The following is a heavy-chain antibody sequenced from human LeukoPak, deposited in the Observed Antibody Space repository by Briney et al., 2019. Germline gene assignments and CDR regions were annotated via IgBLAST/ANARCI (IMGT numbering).Heavy chain of an antibody. D-gene: IGHD6-13*01. CDR2: IKQDGSEE. CDR1: GSTFSSYW. V-gene: IGHV3-7*01. Sequence: GGPLSPSCAASGSTFSSYWMSWVRQAPGKGLEWVANIKQDGSEEYYVDSVKGRFTISRDNAKNSLYLQMNSLRAEDTAVYYCARDSVQQLGFDYWGQGTLVTVSS. CDR3: ARDSVQQLGFDY. J-gene: IGHJ4*02.